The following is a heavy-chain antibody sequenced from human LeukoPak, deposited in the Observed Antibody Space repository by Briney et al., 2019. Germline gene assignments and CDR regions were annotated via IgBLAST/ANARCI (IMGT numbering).Heavy chain of an antibody. Sequence: PGRSLRLSCTASAFTFGDFAMDGVGQAPGKGLEWVGFIRSKTYGGTTEYAASVKGRFTISRDDSKSIAYLQMNSLKTEDTAVYYGTRDWTKFSSGCCDFWGQGTLVTVSS. CDR1: AFTFGDFA. D-gene: IGHD6-19*01. J-gene: IGHJ4*02. V-gene: IGHV3-49*04. CDR2: IRSKTYGGTT. CDR3: TRDWTKFSSGCCDF.